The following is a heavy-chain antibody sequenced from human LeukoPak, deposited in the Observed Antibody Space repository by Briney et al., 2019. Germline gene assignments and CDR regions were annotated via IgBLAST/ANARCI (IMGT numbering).Heavy chain of an antibody. CDR1: GGSISSYY. CDR3: AREGDFYDSSGYGEH. CDR2: IYQSGNT. D-gene: IGHD3-22*01. J-gene: IGHJ4*02. Sequence: SETLSLTCTVSGGSISSYYWSWIRQPPGKGLEWIGTIYQSGNTYYNPSLKSRVTISVDTSKNQFSLKLSSVTAADTAVYFCAREGDFYDSSGYGEHWGQGTLVTVSS. V-gene: IGHV4-59*12.